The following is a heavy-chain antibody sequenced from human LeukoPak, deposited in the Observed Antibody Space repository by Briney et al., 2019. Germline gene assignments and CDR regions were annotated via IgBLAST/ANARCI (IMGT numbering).Heavy chain of an antibody. D-gene: IGHD3-10*01. CDR1: GGSISSGDYY. J-gene: IGHJ4*02. CDR2: IYYSGST. Sequence: SETLSLTCTVSGGSISSGDYYWSWIRQPPGKGLEWIGYIYYSGSTYYNPSLKSRVTISVDTSKNQFSLKLSSVTAADTAVYYCARVEAVVRGGGVDYWGQGTLVTVSS. CDR3: ARVEAVVRGGGVDY. V-gene: IGHV4-30-4*01.